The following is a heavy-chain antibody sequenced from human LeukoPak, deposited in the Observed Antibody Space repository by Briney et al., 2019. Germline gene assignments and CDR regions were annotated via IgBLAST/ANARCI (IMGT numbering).Heavy chain of an antibody. CDR3: ARDQRWFVVVPAARGGFDP. Sequence: PSQTLSLTCTVSGGSISSGGYYWSWIRQPPGKGLEWIGYIYHSGSTYYNPSLKSRVTISLDRSKNQFSLKLSSVTAADTAVYYCARDQRWFVVVPAARGGFDPWGQGTLVTVSS. D-gene: IGHD2-2*01. J-gene: IGHJ5*02. CDR2: IYHSGST. CDR1: GGSISSGGYY. V-gene: IGHV4-30-2*01.